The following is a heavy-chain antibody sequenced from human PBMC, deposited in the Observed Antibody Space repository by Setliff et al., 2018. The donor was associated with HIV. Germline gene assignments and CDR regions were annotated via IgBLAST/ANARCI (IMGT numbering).Heavy chain of an antibody. D-gene: IGHD5-12*01. CDR2: VDPEDDKT. J-gene: IGHJ4*02. Sequence: ASVKVSCKASKYTFTDYYMHWVQQAPGKGLEWMGRVDPEDDKTIYAEKFQGRVTMTTATSSDTAYLYLSSLRSVDTATYYCAHRMVATPFDYWGQGTLVTVSS. V-gene: IGHV1-69-2*01. CDR1: KYTFTDYY. CDR3: AHRMVATPFDY.